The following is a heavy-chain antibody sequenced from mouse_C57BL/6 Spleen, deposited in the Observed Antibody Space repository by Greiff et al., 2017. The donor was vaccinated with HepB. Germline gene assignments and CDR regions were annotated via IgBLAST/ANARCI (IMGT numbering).Heavy chain of an antibody. CDR2: INPSTGGT. V-gene: IGHV1-43*01. J-gene: IGHJ4*01. CDR3: ATGLAMDY. D-gene: IGHD2-2*01. CDR1: GYSFTGYY. Sequence: EVQVVESGPELVKPGASVKISCKASGYSFTGYYMHWVKQSSEKSLEWIGEINPSTGGTSYNQKFKGKATLTVDKSSSTAYMQLKSLTSEDSAVYYCATGLAMDYWGQGTSVTVSS.